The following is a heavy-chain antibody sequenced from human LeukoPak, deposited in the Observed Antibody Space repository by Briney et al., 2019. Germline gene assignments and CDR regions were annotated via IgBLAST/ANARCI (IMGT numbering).Heavy chain of an antibody. CDR2: ISGSGGST. V-gene: IGHV3-23*01. CDR3: TTDYYDYVWGSYRPDY. D-gene: IGHD3-16*02. J-gene: IGHJ4*02. CDR1: GFTFSSYA. Sequence: GGSLRLSCAASGFTFSSYAMSWVRQAPGKGLEWVSAISGSGGSTYYADSVKGRFTISRDNSKNTLYLQMNSLRAEDTAVYYCTTDYYDYVWGSYRPDYWGQGTLVTVSS.